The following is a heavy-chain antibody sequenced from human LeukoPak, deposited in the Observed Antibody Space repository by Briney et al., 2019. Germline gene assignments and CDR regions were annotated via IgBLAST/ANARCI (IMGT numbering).Heavy chain of an antibody. CDR1: GYTFTSYG. D-gene: IGHD6-25*01. Sequence: ASVRVSCKASGYTFTSYGISWVRQAPGQGLEWMGWISVYNGNTNYAQKLQGRVTMTTDTSTSTAYMELRSLRSDDTAVYYCAREGSSGWYLDYWGQGTLVTVSS. CDR3: AREGSSGWYLDY. J-gene: IGHJ4*02. V-gene: IGHV1-18*01. CDR2: ISVYNGNT.